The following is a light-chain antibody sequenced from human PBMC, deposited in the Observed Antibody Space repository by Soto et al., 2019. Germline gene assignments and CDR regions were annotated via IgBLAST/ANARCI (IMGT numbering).Light chain of an antibody. J-gene: IGKJ2*01. Sequence: DIQMTQSPSSLSASIGDRVTITCRAGPSISNYLNWYQQKPGKAPKLLIYAASSLQSGVPSRFSGSGSGTDFTLTISSLQPEDFATYYCQQSYSTPRTFGQGTKLEIK. CDR1: PSISNY. V-gene: IGKV1-39*01. CDR2: AAS. CDR3: QQSYSTPRT.